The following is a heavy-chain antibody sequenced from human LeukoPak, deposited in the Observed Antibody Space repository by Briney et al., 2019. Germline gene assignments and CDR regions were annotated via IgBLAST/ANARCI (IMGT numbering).Heavy chain of an antibody. CDR1: GYTFTGYY. V-gene: IGHV1-2*02. CDR2: ISPDSGGT. Sequence: ASVKVSCKASGYTFTGYYLHWVRQAPGQGLEWMGWISPDSGGTNYAQKFQGRVTMTRDTSISTAYMELSRLRSDDTAVYYCARRYSSGWYYFDYWGQGTLVTVSS. CDR3: ARRYSSGWYYFDY. J-gene: IGHJ4*02. D-gene: IGHD6-19*01.